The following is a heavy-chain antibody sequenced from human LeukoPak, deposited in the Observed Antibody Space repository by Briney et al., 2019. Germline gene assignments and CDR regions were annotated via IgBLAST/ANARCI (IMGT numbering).Heavy chain of an antibody. J-gene: IGHJ4*02. D-gene: IGHD5/OR15-5a*01. Sequence: PSETLSLTCTVSGGSISSSSYYWGWIRQPPGKGLEWIGSIYYSGSTYYNPSLKSRVTISVDTSKNQFSLKLSSVTAADTAVYYCARERVDIVFHDRGYFDYWGQGTLVTVSS. CDR1: GGSISSSSYY. CDR2: IYYSGST. CDR3: ARERVDIVFHDRGYFDY. V-gene: IGHV4-39*07.